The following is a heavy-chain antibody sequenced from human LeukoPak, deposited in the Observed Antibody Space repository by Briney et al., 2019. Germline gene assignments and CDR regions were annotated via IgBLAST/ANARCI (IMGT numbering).Heavy chain of an antibody. CDR3: ARAWDSGTVTVAGYFDY. CDR2: IKQDGSEK. J-gene: IGHJ4*02. D-gene: IGHD6-19*01. V-gene: IGHV3-7*01. CDR1: GFTFSSFW. Sequence: GGSLRLSCASSGFTFSSFWMSWVRQAPGTGLEWVANIKQDGSEKYYVDSVKGRFTISRDNAKNSLYLQMNSLRAEDTAVYYCARAWDSGTVTVAGYFDYWGQGTLVTVSS.